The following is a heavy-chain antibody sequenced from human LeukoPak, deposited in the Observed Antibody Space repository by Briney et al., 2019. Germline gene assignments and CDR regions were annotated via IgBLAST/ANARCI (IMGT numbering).Heavy chain of an antibody. CDR2: ISSSSGTI. V-gene: IGHV3-48*01. CDR3: ARDHNKDGYKTNAFDI. D-gene: IGHD5-24*01. J-gene: IGHJ3*02. Sequence: PGGSLRLSCAASGFTFSSYSMNWVRQAPGKGLEWVSYISSSSGTIYYADSVKGRFTISRDNAKNSLYLQMNSLRAEDTAVYYCARDHNKDGYKTNAFDIWGQGTMVTVSS. CDR1: GFTFSSYS.